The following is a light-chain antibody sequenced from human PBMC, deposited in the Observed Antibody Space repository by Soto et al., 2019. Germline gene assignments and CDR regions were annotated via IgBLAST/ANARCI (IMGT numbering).Light chain of an antibody. CDR3: SSYTSSSTFYVV. V-gene: IGLV2-14*01. J-gene: IGLJ2*01. CDR2: DVS. Sequence: QSALTQPASVSGSPGQSITISCTGTSSDVGGYNYVSWYQQHPGKAPKLMIYDVSNRPSGVSNGFSGSKSGNTASLTISGLQAEDEADYYCSSYTSSSTFYVVFGGGTKVTVL. CDR1: SSDVGGYNY.